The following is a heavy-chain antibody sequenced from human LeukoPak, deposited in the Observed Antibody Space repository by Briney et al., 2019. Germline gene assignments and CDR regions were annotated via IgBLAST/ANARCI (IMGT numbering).Heavy chain of an antibody. J-gene: IGHJ3*02. CDR2: ISSSGSTI. Sequence: GGSLRLSCAASGFTFSSYEMNWVRQAPGKGLEWVSHISSSGSTIYYADSVKGRFTISRDNAKNSLYLQMNSLRAEDTAVYYCAKGIAYCGGDCYSFGDAFDIWGQGTMVTVSS. CDR3: AKGIAYCGGDCYSFGDAFDI. V-gene: IGHV3-48*03. CDR1: GFTFSSYE. D-gene: IGHD2-21*02.